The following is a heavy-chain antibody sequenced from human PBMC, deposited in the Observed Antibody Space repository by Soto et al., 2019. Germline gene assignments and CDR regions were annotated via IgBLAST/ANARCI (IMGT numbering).Heavy chain of an antibody. D-gene: IGHD3-16*01. V-gene: IGHV1-8*01. Sequence: GASVNVSCKASGYSFTNNDVSWVRQATGQGLEWMGWMNPGSGDTGYAQKFQGRVTMTRDISIATAYMELSSLRSDDTAIYYCARMETFGSLNWFDTWGQGTLVTVSS. CDR2: MNPGSGDT. CDR1: GYSFTNND. CDR3: ARMETFGSLNWFDT. J-gene: IGHJ5*02.